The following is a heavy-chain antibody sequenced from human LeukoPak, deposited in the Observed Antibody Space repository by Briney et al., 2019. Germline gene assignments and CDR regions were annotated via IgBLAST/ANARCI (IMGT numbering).Heavy chain of an antibody. CDR2: IYSGGST. D-gene: IGHD5-24*01. Sequence: GGSLRLSCAASGFTVSSNYMSWVRHTPGKGLEWVSLIYSGGSTYYADSVKGRFTISRDNSKNTLYLQMNSLRAEDTAVYYCASRDRGYYYGMDVWGQGTTVTVSS. J-gene: IGHJ6*02. CDR3: ASRDRGYYYGMDV. CDR1: GFTVSSNY. V-gene: IGHV3-66*01.